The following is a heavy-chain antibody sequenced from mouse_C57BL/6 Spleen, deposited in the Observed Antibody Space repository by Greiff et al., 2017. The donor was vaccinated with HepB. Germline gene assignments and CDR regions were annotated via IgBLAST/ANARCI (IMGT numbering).Heavy chain of an antibody. V-gene: IGHV1-26*01. CDR3: ERQIRLLIDY. CDR2: INPNNGGT. D-gene: IGHD3-2*02. Sequence: VQLQQSGPELVKPGASVKISCKASGYTFTDYYMNWVKQSHGKSLEWIGDINPNNGGTSYNQKFKGKATLTVDKSSSTAYMELRSLTSEDSAVYYCERQIRLLIDYWGQGTTLTVSS. J-gene: IGHJ2*01. CDR1: GYTFTDYY.